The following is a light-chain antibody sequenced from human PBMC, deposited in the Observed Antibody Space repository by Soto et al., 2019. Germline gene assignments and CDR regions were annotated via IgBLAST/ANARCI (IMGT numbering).Light chain of an antibody. CDR1: SGHSSYA. Sequence: QAVVTQSPSASASLGASVKLTCTLSSGHSSYAIAWHQQQPEKGPRYLMKLNSDGSHSKGDGIPDRFSGSSSGAERYLTISSLQSEYEADYYCQTWGTGVVFGGGTKLTVL. J-gene: IGLJ2*01. CDR3: QTWGTGVV. V-gene: IGLV4-69*01. CDR2: LNSDGSH.